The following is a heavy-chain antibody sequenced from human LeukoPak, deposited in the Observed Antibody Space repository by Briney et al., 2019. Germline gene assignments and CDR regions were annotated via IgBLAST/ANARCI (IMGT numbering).Heavy chain of an antibody. J-gene: IGHJ6*02. CDR2: ISYDGSNK. V-gene: IGHV3-30-3*01. CDR3: AKVLSLTRSYWYGLDA. D-gene: IGHD2-8*02. Sequence: PGGSLRLSCAASGFTLSGFAMHWVRQAPGKGLEWVAVISYDGSNKYYADSVKGRFTISRDNSKNTLFLQMNSLRAEDTAVYYCAKVLSLTRSYWYGLDAWGQGTMVTVSS. CDR1: GFTLSGFA.